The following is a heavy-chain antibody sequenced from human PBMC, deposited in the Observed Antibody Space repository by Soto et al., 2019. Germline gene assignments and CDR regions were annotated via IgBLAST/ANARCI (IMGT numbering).Heavy chain of an antibody. J-gene: IGHJ4*02. CDR1: GGSISSGGYY. D-gene: IGHD5-12*01. Sequence: SETLSLTCTVSGGSISSGGYYWSWIRQHPGKGLEWIGYIYYSGSTYYNPSLKSRVTISVDTSKNQFSLKLSSVTAADTAVYYCARVETGRDGCNYDYWGQGTLVTVSS. CDR2: IYYSGST. V-gene: IGHV4-31*03. CDR3: ARVETGRDGCNYDY.